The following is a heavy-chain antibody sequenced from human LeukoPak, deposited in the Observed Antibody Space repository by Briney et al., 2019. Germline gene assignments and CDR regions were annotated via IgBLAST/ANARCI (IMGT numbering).Heavy chain of an antibody. J-gene: IGHJ4*02. CDR3: VSGSGWIFDY. Sequence: GGSLRLSCATSGFTFSTHWMIWVRQGPGKGLELVSNINPDGSDKQYLDSVKGRFTISRDSARNSLYLQMNSLRAEDAAVYYCVSGSGWIFDYWGQGTLVTVSS. V-gene: IGHV3-7*01. D-gene: IGHD6-19*01. CDR2: INPDGSDK. CDR1: GFTFSTHW.